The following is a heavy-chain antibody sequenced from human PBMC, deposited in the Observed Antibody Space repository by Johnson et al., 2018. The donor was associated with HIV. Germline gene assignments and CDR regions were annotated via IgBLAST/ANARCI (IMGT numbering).Heavy chain of an antibody. CDR2: IYSGGST. CDR1: GFSVSNNY. CDR3: ARGGGRSYEAFDI. J-gene: IGHJ3*02. D-gene: IGHD2-15*01. V-gene: IGHV3-66*01. Sequence: VQLMESGGGLVQPGGSLRLSCGASGFSVSNNYMNWVRQAPGKGLEWVSVIYSGGSTTYADSVKGRFTISRDNAKNTLYLQMNSLRAEDTAVYYCARGGGRSYEAFDIWGQGTMVTVSS.